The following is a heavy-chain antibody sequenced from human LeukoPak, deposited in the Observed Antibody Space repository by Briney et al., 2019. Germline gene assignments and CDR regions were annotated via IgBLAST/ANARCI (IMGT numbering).Heavy chain of an antibody. D-gene: IGHD6-13*01. CDR2: IYAGDSDI. J-gene: IGHJ4*02. Sequence: GESLKISCKGSGYSFTTYWIAWVRQMPGKGLEWMGIIYAGDSDIRYSPSFQGQVTISADKSISTAYLQWSSLKASDTAMYYCARTAAAVSWYFDYWGQGTRVTVSS. CDR3: ARTAAAVSWYFDY. V-gene: IGHV5-51*01. CDR1: GYSFTTYW.